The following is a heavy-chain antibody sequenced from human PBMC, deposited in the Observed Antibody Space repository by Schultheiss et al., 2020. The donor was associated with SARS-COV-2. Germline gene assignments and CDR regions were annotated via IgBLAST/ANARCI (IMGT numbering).Heavy chain of an antibody. CDR1: GYTFTSYA. CDR2: INAGNGNT. CDR3: ARDPRPFYGMDV. Sequence: ASVKVSCKASGYTFTSYAMHWVRQAPGQRLEWMGWINAGNGNTKYSQKFQGRVTITRDTSASTAYMELSSLRSEDTAVYYCARDPRPFYGMDVWGQGTTVTVSS. J-gene: IGHJ6*02. V-gene: IGHV1-3*01. D-gene: IGHD6-25*01.